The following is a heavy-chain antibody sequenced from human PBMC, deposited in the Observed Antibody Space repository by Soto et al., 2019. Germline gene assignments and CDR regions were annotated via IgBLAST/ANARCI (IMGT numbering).Heavy chain of an antibody. Sequence: QVQLVESGGGVVQPGGSLRLSCAASGFTFSSYAMHWVRQAPGKGLEWVAVISYDGSNKYYADSVKGRFTISRDNSRDTLYLQLNSLRAEYTAVYYGVRYDDYGYILDYWGQGTLVTLSS. CDR2: ISYDGSNK. D-gene: IGHD5-18*01. J-gene: IGHJ4*01. CDR3: VRYDDYGYILDY. V-gene: IGHV3-30-3*01. CDR1: GFTFSSYA.